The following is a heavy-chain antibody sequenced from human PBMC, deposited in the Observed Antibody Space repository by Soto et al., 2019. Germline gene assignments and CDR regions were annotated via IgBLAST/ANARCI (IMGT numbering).Heavy chain of an antibody. CDR2: ISHSGTT. CDR1: GGSISSGAYS. J-gene: IGHJ4*02. V-gene: IGHV4-30-2*01. CDR3: ARGGAPNYFDY. Sequence: SETLSLTCAVSGGSISSGAYSWNWIRQPPGKDLEWIGYISHSGTTSYNPALKSRVTISVDRSKNQFSLELSSVTAADTALFYCARGGAPNYFDYGGLGILVTVSS. D-gene: IGHD1-26*01.